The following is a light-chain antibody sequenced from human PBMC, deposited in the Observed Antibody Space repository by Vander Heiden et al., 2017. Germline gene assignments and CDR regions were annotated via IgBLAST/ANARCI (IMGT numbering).Light chain of an antibody. CDR3: QQGDSTPWT. V-gene: IGKV1-39*01. Sequence: DIQMTQSASSLSASVRDRVTITCRASQSISTYLNWYQQKPGIAPKLPIYAASSLQSRVPSRLRGRRSGTAFTLTISRLKLENIPTYCCQQGDSTPWTFGQGTKVEIK. CDR1: QSISTY. J-gene: IGKJ1*01. CDR2: AAS.